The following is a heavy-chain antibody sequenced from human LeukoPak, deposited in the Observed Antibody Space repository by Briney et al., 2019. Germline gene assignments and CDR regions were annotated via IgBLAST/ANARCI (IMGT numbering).Heavy chain of an antibody. CDR3: ARSPRITIFGVVNRYYFDY. V-gene: IGHV4-59*12. Sequence: SETLSLTCTVSGGSISSYYWSWIRQPPGKGLEWIGYIYYSGSTYYNPSLKSRVTISVDTSKNQFSLKLSSVTAADTAVYYCARSPRITIFGVVNRYYFDYWGQGTLVTVSS. D-gene: IGHD3-3*01. J-gene: IGHJ4*02. CDR1: GGSISSYY. CDR2: IYYSGST.